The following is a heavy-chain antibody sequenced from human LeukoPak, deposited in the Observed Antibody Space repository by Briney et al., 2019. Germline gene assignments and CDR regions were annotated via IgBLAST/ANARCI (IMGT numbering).Heavy chain of an antibody. V-gene: IGHV3-13*04. CDR1: GFTFSSYD. Sequence: GGSLTLPCAASGFTFSSYDMHWVRQATGKGLEWVSAIGTAGDTYYPGSVKGRFTISRENAKNSLYLQMNSLRAGDTAVYYCARGSLHYADYWGQGTLVTVCS. CDR3: ARGSLHYADY. CDR2: IGTAGDT. J-gene: IGHJ4*02.